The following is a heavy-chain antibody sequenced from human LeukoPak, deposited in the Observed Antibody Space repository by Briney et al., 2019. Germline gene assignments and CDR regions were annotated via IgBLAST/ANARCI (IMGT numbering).Heavy chain of an antibody. CDR1: GFKFDEYG. D-gene: IGHD2-2*01. CDR2: ISWNSDSI. Sequence: SLRLSCAAPGFKFDEYGMHWVRQAPGKGLEWVSSISWNSDSIDFADSVRGRFTISRDNAKNSLYLQMNSLRAEDTAFYYCAKGGCSSTRCYANCWGQGTLVTVSS. J-gene: IGHJ4*02. V-gene: IGHV3-9*01. CDR3: AKGGCSSTRCYANC.